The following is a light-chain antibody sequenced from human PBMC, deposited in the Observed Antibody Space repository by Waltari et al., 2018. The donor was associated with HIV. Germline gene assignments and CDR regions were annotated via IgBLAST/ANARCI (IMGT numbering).Light chain of an antibody. V-gene: IGKV3-20*01. CDR1: QSVVNNY. J-gene: IGKJ5*01. Sequence: NVLTQSPGTLSLSPGETVALSCRASQSVVNNYLAWYQQRPGQSPKLIIYDASKRATGIPDRFSGSGSGTHFSLTINRLDPEYFAVYFCQQYGGSPPITFGQGTRLEIK. CDR3: QQYGGSPPIT. CDR2: DAS.